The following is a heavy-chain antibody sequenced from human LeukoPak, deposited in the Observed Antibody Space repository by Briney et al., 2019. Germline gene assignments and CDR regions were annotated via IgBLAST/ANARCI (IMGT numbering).Heavy chain of an antibody. J-gene: IGHJ6*03. CDR3: ARADDFEYSSIRGDYYYYMDV. Sequence: ASVKVSCKASGGTFSSYAISWVRQAPGQGLEWMGGIIPIFGTANYAQKFQGRVTITADESTSTAYMELSSLRSEDTAVYYCARADDFEYSSIRGDYYYYMDVWGKGTTVTVSS. V-gene: IGHV1-69*13. CDR2: IIPIFGTA. CDR1: GGTFSSYA. D-gene: IGHD6-6*01.